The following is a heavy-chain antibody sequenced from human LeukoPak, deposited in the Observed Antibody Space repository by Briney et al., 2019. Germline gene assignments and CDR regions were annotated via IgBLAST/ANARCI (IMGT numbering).Heavy chain of an antibody. V-gene: IGHV4-34*01. CDR2: INHSGST. J-gene: IGHJ4*02. Sequence: SETLSLTCAVYGGSFSGYYWSWIRQPPGKGLGWIGEINHSGSTNYNPSLKSRVTISVDTSKNQFSLKLSSVTAADTAVYYCARGPSITTFGVVINYWGQGTLVTVSS. CDR3: ARGPSITTFGVVINY. D-gene: IGHD3-3*01. CDR1: GGSFSGYY.